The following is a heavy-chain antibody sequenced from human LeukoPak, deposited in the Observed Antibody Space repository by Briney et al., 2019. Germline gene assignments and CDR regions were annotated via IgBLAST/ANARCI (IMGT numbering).Heavy chain of an antibody. Sequence: GGSLRLSCAASGFTFDDYGMSWVRQAPGKGLEWVSGINWNGGSAGYADSVKGRFTISRDNAKNSLYLQMNSLRAEDTALYYCAREMYSSGWLNAFDIWGQGTMVTVSS. CDR3: AREMYSSGWLNAFDI. D-gene: IGHD6-19*01. CDR2: INWNGGSA. J-gene: IGHJ3*02. V-gene: IGHV3-20*04. CDR1: GFTFDDYG.